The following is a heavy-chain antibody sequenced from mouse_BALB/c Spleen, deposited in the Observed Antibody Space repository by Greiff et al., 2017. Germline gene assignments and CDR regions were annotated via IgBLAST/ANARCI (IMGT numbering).Heavy chain of an antibody. J-gene: IGHJ2*01. CDR3: ARHGGYYFDY. CDR2: ISSGGGST. Sequence: EVKLMESGGGLVKPGGSLKLSCAASGFAFSSYDMSWVRQTPEKRLEWVAYISSGGGSTYYPDTVKGRFTISRDNAKNTLYLQMSSLKSEDTAMYYCARHGGYYFDYWGQGTTLTVAS. CDR1: GFAFSSYD. V-gene: IGHV5-12-1*01.